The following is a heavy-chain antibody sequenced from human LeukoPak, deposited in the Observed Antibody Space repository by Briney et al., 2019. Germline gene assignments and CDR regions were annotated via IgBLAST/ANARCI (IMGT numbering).Heavy chain of an antibody. CDR3: AKGGLWLTVAGGRSDY. CDR2: ISYDGTNK. Sequence: PGGSLRLSCAASGFTFSNFGMHWVRQAPGKGLEWVAIISYDGTNKYYADSVKGRFTVSRDNSKNTLYLQMNSLRAEDTAVYYCAKGGLWLTVAGGRSDYWGQGTLVTVSS. V-gene: IGHV3-30*18. D-gene: IGHD4-23*01. CDR1: GFTFSNFG. J-gene: IGHJ4*02.